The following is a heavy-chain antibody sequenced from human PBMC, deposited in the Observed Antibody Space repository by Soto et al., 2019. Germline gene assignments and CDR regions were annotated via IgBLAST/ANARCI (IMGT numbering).Heavy chain of an antibody. CDR2: ISYDVSNK. J-gene: IGHJ4*02. CDR3: ARDHVDIVAIPRGYFDY. D-gene: IGHD5-12*01. CDR1: GFTFSSYA. V-gene: IGHV3-30-3*01. Sequence: QVQLVEAGGGVVQPGRSLRRSCAASGFTFSSYAMHWVRQATGKGLECVAVISYDVSNKYYADSVKGRCTICRYHCNNTLYLQMNSLRAEDTAVYYCARDHVDIVAIPRGYFDYWGQGTLVTVSS.